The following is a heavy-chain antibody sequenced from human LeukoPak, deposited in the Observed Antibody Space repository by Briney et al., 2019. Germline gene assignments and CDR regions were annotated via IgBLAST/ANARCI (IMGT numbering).Heavy chain of an antibody. V-gene: IGHV4-59*01. CDR1: GGPISSYY. Sequence: SETLSLTCTVSGGPISSYYWSWIRQPPGKGLEWIGYIYYSGSTNYNPSLKSRVTISVDTSKNQFSLKLSSVTAADTAVYYCARVHWYYDRSARWFDPWGQGTLVTVSS. J-gene: IGHJ5*02. CDR3: ARVHWYYDRSARWFDP. D-gene: IGHD3-3*01. CDR2: IYYSGST.